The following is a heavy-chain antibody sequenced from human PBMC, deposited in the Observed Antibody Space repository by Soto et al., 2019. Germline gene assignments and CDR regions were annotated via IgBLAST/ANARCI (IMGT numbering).Heavy chain of an antibody. J-gene: IGHJ4*02. CDR3: ARQASGTDY. CDR1: GYNFNTYW. V-gene: IGHV5-51*01. D-gene: IGHD3-10*01. Sequence: GASLKISCKASGYNFNTYWIVWVRQMPGKGLEWMGIIYPGDSETRYSPSFRGQVIMSADKSISTAYLQWSSLKASDTAIYYCARQASGTDYWGQGTLVTVSS. CDR2: IYPGDSET.